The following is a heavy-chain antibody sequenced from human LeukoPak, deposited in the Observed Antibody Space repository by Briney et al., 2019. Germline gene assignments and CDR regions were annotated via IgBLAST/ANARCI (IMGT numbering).Heavy chain of an antibody. D-gene: IGHD6-13*01. V-gene: IGHV3-20*04. CDR1: GFTFDDYG. CDR3: AKGGSSWYYYYYMDV. CDR2: INWNGGST. J-gene: IGHJ6*03. Sequence: PGGSLRLSCAASGFTFDDYGLSWVRQTPGKGLEWVPGINWNGGSTGYADSVKGRFTISRDNSKNTLYLQMNSLRAEDTAVYYCAKGGSSWYYYYYMDVWGKGTTVTVSS.